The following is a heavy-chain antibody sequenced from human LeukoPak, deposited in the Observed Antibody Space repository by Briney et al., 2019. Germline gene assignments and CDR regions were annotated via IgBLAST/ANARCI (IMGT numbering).Heavy chain of an antibody. J-gene: IGHJ4*02. V-gene: IGHV1-2*02. D-gene: IGHD6-19*01. CDR2: INPNSGGT. CDR3: ARLSSSGWSSCFDY. Sequence: ASVKVSCKASGGTFSSYAISWVRQAPGQGLEWMGWINPNSGGTNYAQKFQGRVTMTRDTSISTAYMELSRLRPDDTAVYYCARLSSSGWSSCFDYWGQGTLVTVSS. CDR1: GGTFSSYA.